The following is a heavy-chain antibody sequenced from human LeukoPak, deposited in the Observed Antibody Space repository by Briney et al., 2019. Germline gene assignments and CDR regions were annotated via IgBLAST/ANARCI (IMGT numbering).Heavy chain of an antibody. J-gene: IGHJ4*02. D-gene: IGHD6-6*01. V-gene: IGHV3-30-3*01. CDR1: GFTFSSYA. Sequence: PGRSLRLSCAASGFTFSSYAMHWVRQAPGKGLEWVAVISYDGSNKYYADSVKGRFTISRDNSKNTLYLQMNSLRAEDTAVYYCARGSFEYSSPSVDYWGQGTLVTVSS. CDR3: ARGSFEYSSPSVDY. CDR2: ISYDGSNK.